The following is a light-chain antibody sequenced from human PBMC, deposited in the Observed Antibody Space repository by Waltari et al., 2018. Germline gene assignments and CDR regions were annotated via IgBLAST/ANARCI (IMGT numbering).Light chain of an antibody. CDR1: SRDVGTYNL. V-gene: IGLV2-23*02. J-gene: IGLJ3*02. CDR2: DVN. CDR3: CSYAGSSVSV. Sequence: QSALTHTATVSGSPGQSITIPCTGRSRDVGTYNLVSWYRQHPGEAPKLIIYDVNKRPLGVSNRFSGSKSGNTASLTISGLQAADEADYYCCSYAGSSVSVFGGGTKVTVL.